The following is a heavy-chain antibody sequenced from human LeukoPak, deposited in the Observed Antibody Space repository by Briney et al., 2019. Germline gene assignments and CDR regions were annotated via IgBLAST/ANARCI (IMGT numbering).Heavy chain of an antibody. CDR2: ISAYNGNT. D-gene: IGHD6-6*01. CDR1: GYTFTSYG. Sequence: ASVKVSCKASGYTFTSYGISWVRQAPGQGLEWMEWISAYNGNTNYAQKLQGRVTMTTDTSTSTAYMELRSLRSDDTAVYYCARVSSSSFRGDWFDPWGQGTLVTVSS. V-gene: IGHV1-18*01. CDR3: ARVSSSSFRGDWFDP. J-gene: IGHJ5*02.